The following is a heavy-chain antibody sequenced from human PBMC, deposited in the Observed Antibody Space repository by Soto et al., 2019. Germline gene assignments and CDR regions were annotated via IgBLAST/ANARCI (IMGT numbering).Heavy chain of an antibody. CDR1: GGTFSSYT. Sequence: QVQLVQSGAEVKKPGSSVKVSCKASGGTFSSYTISWVRQAPGQGLEWMGRIIPILGIANYAQKFQGRVTITADKSTSTAYMELSSLRSEDTAVYYCARVRATYYDILTGYAPNDYWGQGTLVTVSS. CDR3: ARVRATYYDILTGYAPNDY. V-gene: IGHV1-69*02. D-gene: IGHD3-9*01. CDR2: IIPILGIA. J-gene: IGHJ4*02.